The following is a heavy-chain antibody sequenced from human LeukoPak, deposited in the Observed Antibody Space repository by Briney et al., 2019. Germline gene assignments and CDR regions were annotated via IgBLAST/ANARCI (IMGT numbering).Heavy chain of an antibody. CDR3: ARGPTRQYFDS. J-gene: IGHJ4*02. CDR2: INHSGST. CDR1: GGSFSGYY. V-gene: IGHV4-34*01. D-gene: IGHD6-6*01. Sequence: SETLSLTCAVYGGSFSGYYWSWIRQPPGKGLEWIGEINHSGSTNYNPSLKSRVTISVDTSRNQFSLNLSSVTAADTAVYYCARGPTRQYFDSWGQGTLVTVSS.